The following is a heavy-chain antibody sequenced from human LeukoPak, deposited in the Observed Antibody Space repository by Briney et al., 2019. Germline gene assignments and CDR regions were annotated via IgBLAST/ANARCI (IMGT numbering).Heavy chain of an antibody. CDR2: IGQDGNEK. CDR3: ARDPRPGVVTTSDY. J-gene: IGHJ4*02. D-gene: IGHD2-21*02. CDR1: GFTFSSYW. Sequence: GGSLRLSCAASGFTFSSYWMSWVRQAPGKGLEWVANIGQDGNEKNYADSVKGRFTISRDNAKNSLYLQMNSLRVEDTAIYYCARDPRPGVVTTSDYGGQGTLVSVSS. V-gene: IGHV3-7*01.